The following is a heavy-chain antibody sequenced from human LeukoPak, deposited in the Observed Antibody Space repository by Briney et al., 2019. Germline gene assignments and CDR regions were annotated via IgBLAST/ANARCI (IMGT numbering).Heavy chain of an antibody. V-gene: IGHV1-46*01. D-gene: IGHD3-10*01. Sequence: ASVKVSCKASGYTFTSYYMHWVRQAPGQGLEWMGIINPSGGSTSYAQKFQGRVTMTRDTSTSTVYMELSSLRSEDTAVYYWARGSLLWFGESINWFDPWGQGTLVTVSS. CDR2: INPSGGST. CDR1: GYTFTSYY. CDR3: ARGSLLWFGESINWFDP. J-gene: IGHJ5*02.